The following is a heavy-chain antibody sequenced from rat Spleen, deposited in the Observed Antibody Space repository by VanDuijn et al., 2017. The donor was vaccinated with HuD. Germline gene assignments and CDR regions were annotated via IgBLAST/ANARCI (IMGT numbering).Heavy chain of an antibody. CDR3: ARLGITLGAGHWFAY. CDR2: IRSDGSST. Sequence: EVQLVESGGDLVQPGRSVKLSCAASGFTFSDYYMAWVRQAPTKGLEWVATIRSDGSSTYYRDSVKGRFTISRDNAKNTQYLQMDSLRSEDTATYYCARLGITLGAGHWFAYWGQGTLVTVSS. V-gene: IGHV5-7*01. D-gene: IGHD1-2*01. CDR1: GFTFSDYY. J-gene: IGHJ3*01.